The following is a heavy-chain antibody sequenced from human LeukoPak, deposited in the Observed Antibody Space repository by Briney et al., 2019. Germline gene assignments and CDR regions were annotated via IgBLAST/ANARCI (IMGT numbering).Heavy chain of an antibody. CDR3: ARTRGSHPSPFDS. J-gene: IGHJ4*02. D-gene: IGHD3-10*01. Sequence: PGGSLRLSCAASGFTFSSYWMSWVRQAPGKGLECVSVIYSGGSTYSADSVKGRFTISRDNSRNMVYLQMSSLRAEDTAVYYCARTRGSHPSPFDSWGQGTQVTVSS. V-gene: IGHV3-53*01. CDR1: GFTFSSYW. CDR2: IYSGGST.